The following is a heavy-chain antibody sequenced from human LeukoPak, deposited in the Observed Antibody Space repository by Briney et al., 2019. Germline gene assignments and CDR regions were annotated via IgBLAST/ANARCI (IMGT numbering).Heavy chain of an antibody. V-gene: IGHV1-2*02. J-gene: IGHJ4*02. Sequence: GASVKVSCKASGYTFTGYYMHWVRQAPGQGLEWMGWINPNSGGTNHAQKFQGRVTMTRDTSISTAYMELSRLRSDDTAVYYCARDGGSGYSVYWGQGTLVTVSS. CDR3: ARDGGSGYSVY. D-gene: IGHD3-22*01. CDR2: INPNSGGT. CDR1: GYTFTGYY.